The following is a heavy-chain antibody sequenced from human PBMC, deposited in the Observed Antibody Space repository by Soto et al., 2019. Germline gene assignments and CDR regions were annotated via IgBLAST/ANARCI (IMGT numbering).Heavy chain of an antibody. D-gene: IGHD4-17*01. Sequence: ASVKVSCKASGYTFTSYYMHWVRQAPGQGLEWMGIINPSGGSTSYAQKFQGRVTMTRDTSTSTVYMELSSLRADDTAVYYCARVVVATTATTSNWFDPWGQGTLVTVSS. CDR1: GYTFTSYY. V-gene: IGHV1-46*01. J-gene: IGHJ5*02. CDR3: ARVVVATTATTSNWFDP. CDR2: INPSGGST.